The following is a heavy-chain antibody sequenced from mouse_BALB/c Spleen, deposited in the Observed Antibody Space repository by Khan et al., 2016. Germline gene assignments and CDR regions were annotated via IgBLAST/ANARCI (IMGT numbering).Heavy chain of an antibody. D-gene: IGHD1-1*02. V-gene: IGHV9-3-1*01. J-gene: IGHJ3*01. Sequence: QIQLVQSGPELKKPGETVKISCKASGYTFTNYGMNWVKQAPGKGLKWMGWINTYTGESTYADDFKGRFAISLQTSASTAYLQINNLKNEDTAAYFCAIGDDYGGFASWGQGTLVTVSA. CDR1: GYTFTNYG. CDR2: INTYTGES. CDR3: AIGDDYGGFAS.